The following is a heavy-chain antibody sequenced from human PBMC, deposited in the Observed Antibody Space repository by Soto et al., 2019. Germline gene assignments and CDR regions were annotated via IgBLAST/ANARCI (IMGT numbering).Heavy chain of an antibody. CDR2: IIPIFGTA. J-gene: IGHJ6*02. CDR1: GGTFSSYA. CDR3: ARAVGCSGGSCYSHYYYYYGMDV. V-gene: IGHV1-69*01. Sequence: QVQLVQSGAEVKKPGSSVKVSCKASGGTFSSYAISWVRQAPGQGLEWMGGIIPIFGTANYAQKFQGRVTITADESTSTAYRELSSRRSEDTAVYYCARAVGCSGGSCYSHYYYYYGMDVWGQGTTVTVSS. D-gene: IGHD2-15*01.